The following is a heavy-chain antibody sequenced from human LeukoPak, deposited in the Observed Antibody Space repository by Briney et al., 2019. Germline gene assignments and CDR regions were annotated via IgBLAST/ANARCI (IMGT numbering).Heavy chain of an antibody. D-gene: IGHD3-9*01. CDR1: GFTFRTYW. V-gene: IGHV3-74*01. Sequence: GGSLRLSCAASGFTFRTYWMHWVRHAPGKGLMWVSRINTEGSSTSYADSVKGRFTISRDNAKNTLYLQMNSLRAEDTALYYCARDFDRYYFDYWGQGTLVTVSS. CDR3: ARDFDRYYFDY. CDR2: INTEGSST. J-gene: IGHJ4*02.